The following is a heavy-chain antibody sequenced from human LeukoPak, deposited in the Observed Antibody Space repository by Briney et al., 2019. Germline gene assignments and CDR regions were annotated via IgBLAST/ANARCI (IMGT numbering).Heavy chain of an antibody. CDR2: ISTNGGST. CDR1: GFTFSSYA. CDR3: ARDSTWTTDYYYYMDV. Sequence: AGSLRLSCAASGFTFSSYAMDWVSPAPGKGLEYVSAISTNGGSTFYANSMKDRLIISRDNSKNTPYSQMGRHITEEMAVSYCARDSTWTTDYYYYMDVWGKGTTVSVSS. D-gene: IGHD4-17*01. J-gene: IGHJ6*03. V-gene: IGHV3-64*01.